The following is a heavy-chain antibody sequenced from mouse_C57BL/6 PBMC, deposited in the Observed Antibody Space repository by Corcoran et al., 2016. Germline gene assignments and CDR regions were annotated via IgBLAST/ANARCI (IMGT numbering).Heavy chain of an antibody. V-gene: IGHV8-12*01. J-gene: IGHJ2*01. Sequence: QVTLKESGTGILQSSQPLSLTCSFSGFSLSTSGMGVSWIRQPSGKGLEWLAHIYWDDDKRYNPSLKSRLTISKDTSRNQVFLKITSVDTADTATYYWARRVYGNYYLDYWGQGTPLTLAS. CDR1: GFSLSTSGMG. CDR3: ARRVYGNYYLDY. CDR2: IYWDDDK. D-gene: IGHD2-10*02.